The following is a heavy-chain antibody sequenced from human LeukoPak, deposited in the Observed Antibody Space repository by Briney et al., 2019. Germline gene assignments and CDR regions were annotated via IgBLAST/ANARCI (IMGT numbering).Heavy chain of an antibody. CDR1: GGSISSYY. Sequence: PSETLSLTCTVSGGSISSYYWSWIRQPPGKGLEWIGYIYYSGSTNYNPSLKSRVTISVDTSKNQVSLKLSSVTAADTAVYYCAREIRYDSSGYGPRFDPWGQGTLVTVSS. V-gene: IGHV4-59*01. CDR2: IYYSGST. D-gene: IGHD3-22*01. J-gene: IGHJ5*02. CDR3: AREIRYDSSGYGPRFDP.